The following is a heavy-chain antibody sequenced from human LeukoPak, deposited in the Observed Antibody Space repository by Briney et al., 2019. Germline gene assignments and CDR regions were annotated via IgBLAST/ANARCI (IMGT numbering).Heavy chain of an antibody. Sequence: GASVKVSCKASGYTFTSYGISWVRQAPGQGLEWMGWISAYNGNTNYAQKLQGRVTMTTDTSTSTAYMELRSLRSDDTAVYYCARVSFDWLARPVDGMDVWGQGTTVTVSS. CDR2: ISAYNGNT. V-gene: IGHV1-18*01. CDR1: GYTFTSYG. CDR3: ARVSFDWLARPVDGMDV. J-gene: IGHJ6*02. D-gene: IGHD3-9*01.